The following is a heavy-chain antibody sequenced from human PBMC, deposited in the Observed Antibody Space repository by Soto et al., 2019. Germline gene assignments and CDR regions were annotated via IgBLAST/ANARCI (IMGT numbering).Heavy chain of an antibody. CDR3: AREKIAAADAFDI. V-gene: IGHV1-2*04. Sequence: ASVKVSCKASGYTFTGYYMHWVRQAPGQGLEWMGWINPNSGGTNYAQKFQGWVTMTRDTSISTAYMELSRLRSDDTAVYYCAREKIAAADAFDIWGQGTMVTVSS. CDR1: GYTFTGYY. J-gene: IGHJ3*02. D-gene: IGHD6-13*01. CDR2: INPNSGGT.